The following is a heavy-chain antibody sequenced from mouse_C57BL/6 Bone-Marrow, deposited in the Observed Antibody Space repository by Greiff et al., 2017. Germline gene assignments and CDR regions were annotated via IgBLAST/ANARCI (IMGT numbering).Heavy chain of an antibody. CDR2: IDPENGDT. Sequence: EVQLQQSGAELVRPGASVKLSCTASGFNIKDDYMHWVKQRPEQGLEWIGWIDPENGDTEYASKFQGKATITADTSSNTAYLQLSSLTSEDTAVYYCTLTGREVFFYAMDYWGQGTSVTVSS. CDR1: GFNIKDDY. D-gene: IGHD4-1*01. J-gene: IGHJ4*01. V-gene: IGHV14-4*01. CDR3: TLTGREVFFYAMDY.